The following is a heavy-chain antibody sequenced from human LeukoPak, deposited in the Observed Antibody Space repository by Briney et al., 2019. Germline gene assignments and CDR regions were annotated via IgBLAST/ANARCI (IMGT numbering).Heavy chain of an antibody. CDR3: ARSDCSGGSCYDSYYFDY. CDR1: GFTFSSYS. Sequence: GGSLRLSCAASGFTFSSYSMNWVRQAPGKGLEWVSYISSSSSTIYYADSVKGRFTISRDNAKNSLYLQMNSLRAEDTAVYYCARSDCSGGSCYDSYYFDYWGQGTLVTVSS. J-gene: IGHJ4*02. V-gene: IGHV3-48*04. CDR2: ISSSSSTI. D-gene: IGHD2-15*01.